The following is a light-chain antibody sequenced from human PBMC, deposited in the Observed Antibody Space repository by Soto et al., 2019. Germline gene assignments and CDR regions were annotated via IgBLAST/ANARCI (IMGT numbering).Light chain of an antibody. CDR1: QTIRTW. J-gene: IGKJ4*01. CDR3: QQANSFPLA. Sequence: DMQMPKSPALLSASVGDRVNITGRASQTIRTWLAWYQQKPGKAPKLLIYAASSLQSGVPSRFSGSGSGTDFTLTISSLQPEDFATFYCQQANSFPLAFGGGTKVDIK. V-gene: IGKV1-12*01. CDR2: AAS.